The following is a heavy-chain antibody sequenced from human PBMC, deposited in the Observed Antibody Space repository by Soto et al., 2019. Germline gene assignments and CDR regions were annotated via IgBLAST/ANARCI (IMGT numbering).Heavy chain of an antibody. CDR2: IDPSDSYA. J-gene: IGHJ5*02. CDR1: GYSFTTYW. CDR3: GRVRVDKAAGWFDP. V-gene: IGHV5-10-1*01. Sequence: GESLKISCKGSGYSFTTYWITWVRQVPGKGLEWMGRIDPSDSYANYSPSFQGHVTMSADKSISTAYLQWSSLKASDTAMYYCGRVRVDKAAGWFDPWGQGTLVTVSS. D-gene: IGHD5-12*01.